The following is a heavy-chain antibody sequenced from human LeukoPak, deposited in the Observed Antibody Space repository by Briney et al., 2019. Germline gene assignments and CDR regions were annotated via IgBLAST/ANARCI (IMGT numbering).Heavy chain of an antibody. CDR3: ARGTMVTVNFDY. D-gene: IGHD4-11*01. CDR2: ISSSGDYI. Sequence: GGSLRLSCAASGFTFSRYWMNWVRQAPGKGLEWVSSISSSGDYIYYADSMKGRFTISRDNAKNSLYLQMNSLRAEDTAVYYCARGTMVTVNFDYWGQGTLVTVSS. J-gene: IGHJ4*02. CDR1: GFTFSRYW. V-gene: IGHV3-21*01.